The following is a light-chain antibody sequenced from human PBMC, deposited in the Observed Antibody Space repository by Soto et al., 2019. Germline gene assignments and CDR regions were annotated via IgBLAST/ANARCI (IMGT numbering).Light chain of an antibody. J-gene: IGKJ1*01. CDR2: GAS. Sequence: EIVLTQSPGTLSLSPGETATLSCRASQSVSNNYLAWYQQKPGQAPRLLIYGASNRATGIPDRFSGSGSGTEFTLTISSLQSEDFAVYFCQQYNIWPQTFGQGTKVDIK. CDR1: QSVSNN. CDR3: QQYNIWPQT. V-gene: IGKV3D-15*01.